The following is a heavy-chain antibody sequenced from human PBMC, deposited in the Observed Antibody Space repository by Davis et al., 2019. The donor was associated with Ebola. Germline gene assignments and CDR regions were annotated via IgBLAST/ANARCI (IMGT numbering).Heavy chain of an antibody. CDR3: ARLRSPRDDAFDI. CDR1: GGTISSHNW. CDR2: IYDSGST. Sequence: MPSETLSLTCTVSGGTISSHNWWSWVRQSRGKGLEWIGEIYDSGSTNYNPSLKTRVTISVDTSKNQFSLNLTSVTAADTAVYFCARLRSPRDDAFDIWGQGTLVTVSS. D-gene: IGHD1-14*01. J-gene: IGHJ3*02. V-gene: IGHV4-4*02.